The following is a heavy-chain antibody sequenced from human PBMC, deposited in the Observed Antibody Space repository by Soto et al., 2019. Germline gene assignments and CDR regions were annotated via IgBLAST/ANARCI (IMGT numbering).Heavy chain of an antibody. CDR1: GGSISSNCCY. Sequence: PSETLSLTCTVSGGSISSNCCYWNWVRQPPGKGLEWIGTIYYSGTTYYNPSLASRVTISVDTSKNQFSLRVSSVTAADTAVYHCARRNGDYRYAMDVWGQGTTVTVSS. D-gene: IGHD4-17*01. CDR3: ARRNGDYRYAMDV. CDR2: IYYSGTT. J-gene: IGHJ6*02. V-gene: IGHV4-39*01.